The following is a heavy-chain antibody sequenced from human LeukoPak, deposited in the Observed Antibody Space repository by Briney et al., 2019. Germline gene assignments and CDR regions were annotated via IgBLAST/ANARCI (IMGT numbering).Heavy chain of an antibody. Sequence: GRSLRLSCAASGFTFSSYAMHWVRQAPGKGLEWVAVISYDGSNKYYADSVKGRFTISRDNSQNTLYLQMNSLRAEDTAVYYCARDVRYYGSGTYYNVAYFDYWGQGTLVTVSS. CDR3: ARDVRYYGSGTYYNVAYFDY. V-gene: IGHV3-30*04. D-gene: IGHD3-10*01. CDR2: ISYDGSNK. CDR1: GFTFSSYA. J-gene: IGHJ4*02.